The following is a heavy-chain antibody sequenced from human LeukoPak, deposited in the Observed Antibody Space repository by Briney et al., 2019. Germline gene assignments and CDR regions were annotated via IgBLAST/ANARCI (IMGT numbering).Heavy chain of an antibody. CDR2: INHSGST. CDR3: ARGRGSYPLPLY. Sequence: PSETLSLTCAVYGGSFSGYYWSWIRQPPGKGLEWIGEINHSGSTNYNPSLKSRVTISVDTSKNQFSLKLSSVTAADTAVYYCARGRGSYPLPLYWGQGTLVTVSS. CDR1: GGSFSGYY. J-gene: IGHJ4*02. V-gene: IGHV4-34*01. D-gene: IGHD1-26*01.